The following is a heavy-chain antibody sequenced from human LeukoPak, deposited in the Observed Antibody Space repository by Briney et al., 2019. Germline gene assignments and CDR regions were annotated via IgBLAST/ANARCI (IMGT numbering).Heavy chain of an antibody. J-gene: IGHJ5*02. CDR3: VRVGDCSGGPCNDH. D-gene: IGHD2-15*01. V-gene: IGHV4-59*12. Sequence: SETLSLTCTVSGGSISSYYWSWIRQPPGKGLEWIGYIYYSGSTNYNPSLKSRVTISVDTSKNQFSLKLSSVTAADTAEYYCVRVGDCSGGPCNDHWGQGTLVTVSS. CDR2: IYYSGST. CDR1: GGSISSYY.